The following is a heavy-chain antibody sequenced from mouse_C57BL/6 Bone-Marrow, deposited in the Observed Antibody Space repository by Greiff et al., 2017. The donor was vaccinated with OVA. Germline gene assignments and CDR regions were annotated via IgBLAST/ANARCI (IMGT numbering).Heavy chain of an antibody. CDR1: GFTFSSYA. CDR3: ARESFY. V-gene: IGHV5-4*01. J-gene: IGHJ4*01. Sequence: EVQLVESGGGLVKPGGSLKLSCAASGFTFSSYAMSWVRQTPEKRLEWVATISDGGSYTYYPDNVKGRFTISRDNAKNNLYLQMSHLKSEDTAMYYCARESFYWGQGTSVTVSS. CDR2: ISDGGSYT.